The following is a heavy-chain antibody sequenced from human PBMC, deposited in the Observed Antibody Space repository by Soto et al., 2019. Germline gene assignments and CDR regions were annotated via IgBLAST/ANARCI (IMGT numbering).Heavy chain of an antibody. CDR2: INAGNGNT. J-gene: IGHJ4*02. D-gene: IGHD6-13*01. CDR3: ARSTSSPEEFQYYFDY. Sequence: ASVKVSCKASGYTFTSYAMHWVRQAPGQRLEWMGWINAGNGNTKYSQKFQGRVTITRDTSASTAYMELSSLRSEDTAVYYCARSTSSPEEFQYYFDYWGQGTLVNVSS. V-gene: IGHV1-3*01. CDR1: GYTFTSYA.